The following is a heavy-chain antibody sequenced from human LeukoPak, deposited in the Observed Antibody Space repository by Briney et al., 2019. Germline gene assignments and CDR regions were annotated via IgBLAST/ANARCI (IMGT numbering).Heavy chain of an antibody. CDR1: GGSISSSSYY. CDR2: TYYSGNT. D-gene: IGHD6-19*01. V-gene: IGHV4-39*02. CDR3: AKDGRGSGWPVYYFDY. J-gene: IGHJ4*02. Sequence: SETLSLTCTVSGGSISSSSYYWGWIRQPPGKGLEWIGSTYYSGNTYYNSSLKSRVTISVDTSKNQFSLKLSSVTAADTAVYYCAKDGRGSGWPVYYFDYWGQGTLVTVSS.